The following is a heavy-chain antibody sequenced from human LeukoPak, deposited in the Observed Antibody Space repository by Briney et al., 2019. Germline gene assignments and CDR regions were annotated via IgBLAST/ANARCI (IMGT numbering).Heavy chain of an antibody. Sequence: TPSETLSLTCTVSGGSISSGGYYWSWIRQHPGKGLEWIGYIYYSGSTYYNPSLKSRVTISVDTSKSQFSLKLSSVTAADTAVYYCARGACSGGSCYSPSGWFDPWGQGTLVTVSS. CDR1: GGSISSGGYY. V-gene: IGHV4-31*03. J-gene: IGHJ5*02. CDR3: ARGACSGGSCYSPSGWFDP. CDR2: IYYSGST. D-gene: IGHD2-15*01.